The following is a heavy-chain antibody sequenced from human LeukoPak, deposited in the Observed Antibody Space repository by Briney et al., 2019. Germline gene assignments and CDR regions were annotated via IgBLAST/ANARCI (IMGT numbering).Heavy chain of an antibody. CDR2: IISIFGTA. D-gene: IGHD5-18*01. CDR1: GGTFSNYA. Sequence: SVKVSCKASGGTFSNYAISWVRQAPGQGLEWMGGIISIFGTANFAQKFQGRVTITADKSTSTAYMELSSLRSEDTAVYYCARHMGRGGYSYAFDIWGQGTMVTVSS. V-gene: IGHV1-69*06. CDR3: ARHMGRGGYSYAFDI. J-gene: IGHJ3*02.